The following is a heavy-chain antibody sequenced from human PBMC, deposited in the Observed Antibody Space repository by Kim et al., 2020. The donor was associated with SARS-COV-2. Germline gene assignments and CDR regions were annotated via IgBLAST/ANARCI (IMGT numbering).Heavy chain of an antibody. CDR3: ATLPQGEDAFDI. J-gene: IGHJ3*02. V-gene: IGHV1-46*01. D-gene: IGHD1-26*01. Sequence: CAQKFQGRVTMPRDTSTSTVYMELSSLRSEDTAVYYCATLPQGEDAFDIWGQGTMVTVSS.